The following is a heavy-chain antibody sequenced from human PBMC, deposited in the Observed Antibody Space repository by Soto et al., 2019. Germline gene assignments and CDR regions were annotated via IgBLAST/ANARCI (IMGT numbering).Heavy chain of an antibody. CDR3: ARAPYEDYAVPEPNSFDS. CDR2: IIPIFGRP. D-gene: IGHD4-17*01. CDR1: GGTFSTLA. V-gene: IGHV1-69*01. J-gene: IGHJ4*02. Sequence: QVQLVQSGTEVQKPGSSVKVSCKASGGTFSTLAVSWVRQAPGQGLEWMGGIIPIFGRPVYAQKFQGRVTITADESTSIVYMELSSLSSEDTAVYYCARAPYEDYAVPEPNSFDSWGQGTLVTVSS.